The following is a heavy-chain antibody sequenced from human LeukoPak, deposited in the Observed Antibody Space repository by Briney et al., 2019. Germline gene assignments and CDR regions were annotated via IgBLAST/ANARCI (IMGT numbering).Heavy chain of an antibody. J-gene: IGHJ3*02. V-gene: IGHV1-2*02. CDR2: INPNSGGT. Sequence: GASVKVSCKASGYTFTGYYMHWVRQAPGQGLEWTGWINPNSGGTNYAQKFQGRVTMTRDTSISTAYMELSRLRSDDTAVYYCAPRRFLERNDAFDIWGQGTMVTVSS. D-gene: IGHD3-3*01. CDR1: GYTFTGYY. CDR3: APRRFLERNDAFDI.